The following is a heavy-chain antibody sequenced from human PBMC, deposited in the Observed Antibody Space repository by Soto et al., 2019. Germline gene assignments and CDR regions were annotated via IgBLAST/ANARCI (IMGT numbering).Heavy chain of an antibody. V-gene: IGHV4-34*01. Sequence: QVQLQQWGAGLLKPSETLSLTCAVYGGSFSGYYWSWIRQPPGKGLEWIGEINHSGSTNYNPSLNSRVTISVDTSKNQFSLKLSSVTAADTAVYYCARGLDYVAFNWGQGTLVTVSS. CDR3: ARGLDYVAFN. D-gene: IGHD4-17*01. CDR1: GGSFSGYY. J-gene: IGHJ1*01. CDR2: INHSGST.